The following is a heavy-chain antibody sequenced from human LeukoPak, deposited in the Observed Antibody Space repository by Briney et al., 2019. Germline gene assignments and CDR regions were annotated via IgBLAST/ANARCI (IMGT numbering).Heavy chain of an antibody. V-gene: IGHV5-51*01. D-gene: IGHD6-19*01. Sequence: GESLKISCKGSGYTFTNYWIAWVRQMPGKGLEWMGIIYPPDSDATYSPSFQGQVSISVDKSINTSYLHGSSLKASDTAMYYCARLHRSGWFPDYWGQGTLVTVSS. CDR2: IYPPDSDA. J-gene: IGHJ4*02. CDR3: ARLHRSGWFPDY. CDR1: GYTFTNYW.